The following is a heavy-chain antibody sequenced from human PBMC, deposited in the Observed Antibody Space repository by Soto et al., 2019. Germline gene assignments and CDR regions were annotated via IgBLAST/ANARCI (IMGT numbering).Heavy chain of an antibody. CDR2: IYYTGDT. V-gene: IGHV4-61*01. CDR1: GDSVSSGIYY. CDR3: ARGGYSYGTMDV. J-gene: IGHJ6*02. Sequence: TSETLSLTCTVSGDSVSSGIYYWTWIRQPPGKGLEWFGYIYYTGDTNYNPSLKSRVTISVDTSKNQFSLKLNSVTAADTAVYYCARGGYSYGTMDVWGHGTTVTVSS. D-gene: IGHD5-18*01.